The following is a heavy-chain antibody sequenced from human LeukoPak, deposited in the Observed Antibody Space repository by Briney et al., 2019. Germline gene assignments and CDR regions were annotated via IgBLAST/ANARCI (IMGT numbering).Heavy chain of an antibody. D-gene: IGHD2-2*01. CDR3: AKKGSSQMYNWFDP. CDR2: IRYDGSNK. V-gene: IGHV3-30*02. Sequence: PGGSLRLSCAASGFTFSSYWMSWVRQAPGKGLEWVAFIRYDGSNKYYADSVKGRFTISRDNSKNTLYLQMNSLRAEDAAVYYCAKKGSSQMYNWFDPWGQGTLVTVSS. J-gene: IGHJ5*02. CDR1: GFTFSSYW.